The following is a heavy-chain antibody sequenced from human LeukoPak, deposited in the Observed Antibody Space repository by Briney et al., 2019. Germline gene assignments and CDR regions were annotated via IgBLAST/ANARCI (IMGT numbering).Heavy chain of an antibody. D-gene: IGHD3-10*01. CDR2: IYYSGST. Sequence: SETLSLTCTVSGGSISSGGYYWSWIRQHPGKGLEWIGYIYYSGSTYYNPSLKSRVTISVDTSKNQFSLKLTSVTAADTAVYYCARREVEMRASASGNWLGPWGQGTLVTVSS. J-gene: IGHJ5*02. V-gene: IGHV4-31*03. CDR3: ARREVEMRASASGNWLGP. CDR1: GGSISSGGYY.